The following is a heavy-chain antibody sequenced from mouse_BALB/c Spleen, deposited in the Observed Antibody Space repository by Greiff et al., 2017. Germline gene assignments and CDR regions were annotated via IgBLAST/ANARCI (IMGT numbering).Heavy chain of an antibody. J-gene: IGHJ4*01. Sequence: EVKLMESGPELVKPGASVKIPCKASGYTFTDYNMDWVKQSHGKSLEWIGDINPNNGGTIYNQKFKGKATLTVDKSSSTAYMELRSLTSEDTAVYYCARGKYGNYDYAMDYWGQGTSVTVSS. CDR1: GYTFTDYN. CDR3: ARGKYGNYDYAMDY. V-gene: IGHV1-18*01. CDR2: INPNNGGT. D-gene: IGHD2-10*02.